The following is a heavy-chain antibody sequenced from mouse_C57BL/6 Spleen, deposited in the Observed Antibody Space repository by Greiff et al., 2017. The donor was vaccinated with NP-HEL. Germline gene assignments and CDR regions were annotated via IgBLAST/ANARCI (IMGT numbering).Heavy chain of an antibody. CDR3: ARGDYYGSSPYWYFDV. CDR2: IYPRSGNT. Sequence: VQLKESGAELARPGASVKLSCKASGYTFTSYGISWVKQRTGQGLEWIGEIYPRSGNTYYNEKFKGKATLTADKSSSTAYMELLSLTSDDAAVYFCARGDYYGSSPYWYFDVWGTGTTVTVSS. CDR1: GYTFTSYG. J-gene: IGHJ1*03. D-gene: IGHD1-1*01. V-gene: IGHV1-81*01.